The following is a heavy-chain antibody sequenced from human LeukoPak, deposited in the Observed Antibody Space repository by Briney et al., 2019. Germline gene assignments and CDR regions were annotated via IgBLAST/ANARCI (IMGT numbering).Heavy chain of an antibody. D-gene: IGHD1-7*01. V-gene: IGHV4-34*01. CDR3: ARGRANWDYDFDY. CDR1: GESFVGRH. CDR2: ASHAGIT. Sequence: PSETLSLTCAVFGESFVGRHWSWIRQSPGKGLEWLGEASHAGITNYNPSLKSRVSISVDTSKDQFSLTLTSVTAADTAVYCCARGRANWDYDFDYWGQGTPVTVS. J-gene: IGHJ4*02.